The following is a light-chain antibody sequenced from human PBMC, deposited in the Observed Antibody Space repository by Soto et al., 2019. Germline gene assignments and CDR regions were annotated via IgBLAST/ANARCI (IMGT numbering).Light chain of an antibody. CDR3: QQLNSYPLT. CDR2: AAS. CDR1: QGISSY. V-gene: IGKV1-9*01. Sequence: DIQLTQSPSFLSASVGDRVTITCRASQGISSYLAWYQQKPGKAPKLLTYAASTLQSGVPSRFSGSGSGTEFTLTISSLQPEDFATYYCQQLNSYPLTFGGGTKVDIK. J-gene: IGKJ4*01.